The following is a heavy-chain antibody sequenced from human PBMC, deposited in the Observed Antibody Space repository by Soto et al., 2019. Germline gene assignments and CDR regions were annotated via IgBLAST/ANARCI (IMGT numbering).Heavy chain of an antibody. CDR1: RFTCSDYH. Sequence: QPRESLRLSFLPSRFTCSDYHTPWVRHFPVSVREWVASLDGAGGSTYYADSVRGRFTISRGNSQNTLFLQMKRLTVDDTSIYDCAAPRDADGSGVSWFTYGMDTWGQGNTVPLYS. CDR3: AAPRDADGSGVSWFTYGMDT. V-gene: IGHV3-23*01. J-gene: IGHJ6*02. CDR2: LDGAGGST. D-gene: IGHD3-10*01.